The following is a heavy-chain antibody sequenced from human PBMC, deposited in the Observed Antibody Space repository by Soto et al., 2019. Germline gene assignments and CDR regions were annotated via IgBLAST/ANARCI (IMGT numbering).Heavy chain of an antibody. V-gene: IGHV3-74*03. Sequence: EVQLVESGGGLVQPGGSLRLSCAASGFNFRTSSMHWVRQAPGKGLVWVSQINSDGSSTTYADSVKGRFTISRDNAKNTLYLQMSSLRAEDTAVYHCARVMITFGGVDYWGQGTLVTVSS. CDR3: ARVMITFGGVDY. D-gene: IGHD3-16*01. CDR1: GFNFRTSS. J-gene: IGHJ4*02. CDR2: INSDGSST.